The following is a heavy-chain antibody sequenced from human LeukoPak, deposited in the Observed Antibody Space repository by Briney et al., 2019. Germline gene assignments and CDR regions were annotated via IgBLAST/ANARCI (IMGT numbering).Heavy chain of an antibody. J-gene: IGHJ6*03. Sequence: GGSLRLSCAASGFTFSSYAMHWVRQAPGKGLEWVAVISYDGSNKYYADSVKGRFTISRDNSKNTLYLRMNSLRAEDTAVYYCARGGGYEAQYYYYYLDVWGKGTTVTISS. D-gene: IGHD5-12*01. V-gene: IGHV3-30*04. CDR1: GFTFSSYA. CDR2: ISYDGSNK. CDR3: ARGGGYEAQYYYYYLDV.